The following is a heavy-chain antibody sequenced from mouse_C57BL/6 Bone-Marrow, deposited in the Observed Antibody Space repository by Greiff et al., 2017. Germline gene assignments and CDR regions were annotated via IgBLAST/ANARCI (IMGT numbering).Heavy chain of an antibody. CDR3: GDGYGYFDY. J-gene: IGHJ2*01. CDR2: IYPGSGST. CDR1: GYTFTSYW. D-gene: IGHD2-2*01. V-gene: IGHV1-55*01. Sequence: QVQLQQPGAELVKPGASVKMSCKASGYTFTSYWITWVKQRPGQGLEWIGDIYPGSGSTNYTAKFKSKATLTDDTSSRTAYMQLSSVTSAVSAVYYCGDGYGYFDYWGQGTTLTVSS.